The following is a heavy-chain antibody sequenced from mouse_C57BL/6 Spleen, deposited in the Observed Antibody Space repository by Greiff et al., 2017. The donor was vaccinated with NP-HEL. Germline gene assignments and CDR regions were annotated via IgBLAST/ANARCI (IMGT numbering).Heavy chain of an antibody. D-gene: IGHD2-10*01. CDR2: IYPGDGDT. Sequence: QVQLKQSGPELVKPGASVKISCKASGYAFSSSWMNWVKQRPGKGLEWIGRIYPGDGDTNYNGKFKGKATLTADKSSSTAYMQLSSLTSEDSAVYFCARGASYYSFDYWGQGTTLTVSS. V-gene: IGHV1-82*01. CDR3: ARGASYYSFDY. CDR1: GYAFSSSW. J-gene: IGHJ2*01.